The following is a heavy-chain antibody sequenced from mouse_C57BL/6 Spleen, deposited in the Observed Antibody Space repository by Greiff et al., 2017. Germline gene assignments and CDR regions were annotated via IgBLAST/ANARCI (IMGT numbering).Heavy chain of an antibody. CDR1: GYTFTSYW. CDR2: IDPSSGGT. Sequence: QVQLQQPGAELVKPGASVKLSCKASGYTFTSYWMHWVKQRPGRGLEWIGRIDPSSGGTKYKEKFKSQATLTVDKPPSTAYMQLSSLASEDSAVYYCARNYGSDYWGQGTTLTVSS. CDR3: ARNYGSDY. D-gene: IGHD1-2*01. J-gene: IGHJ2*01. V-gene: IGHV1-72*01.